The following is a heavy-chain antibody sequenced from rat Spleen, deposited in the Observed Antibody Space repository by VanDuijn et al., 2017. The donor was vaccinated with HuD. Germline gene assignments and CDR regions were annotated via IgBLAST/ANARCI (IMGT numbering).Heavy chain of an antibody. CDR2: ISSGGGAT. V-gene: IGHV5-46*01. CDR3: TTDRAGSSPFVY. Sequence: EVQLVESGGELVQPGRSLKLSCAASGFTFSSFPMAWVRQGPKKGLEWVATISSGGGATYYPDSVKGRFSISRDNVKSTLYLQMDSLRSEDTATYYCTTDRAGSSPFVYWGQGTLVTVSS. CDR1: GFTFSSFP. J-gene: IGHJ3*01. D-gene: IGHD3-1*01.